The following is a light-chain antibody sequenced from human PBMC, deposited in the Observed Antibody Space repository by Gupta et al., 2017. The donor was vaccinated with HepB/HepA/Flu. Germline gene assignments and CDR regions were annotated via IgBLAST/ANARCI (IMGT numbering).Light chain of an antibody. CDR2: DAS. Sequence: EIVLTQSPATLSLSPGKRATLSCRASQSVYNYLAWYQQKPGQPPRLLIYDASKRATGIPARFSGSGSGTDFTLTISSREPEDFAVYYWQHHNNWWTFGQGTKVEIK. J-gene: IGKJ1*01. CDR3: QHHNNWWT. V-gene: IGKV3-11*01. CDR1: QSVYNY.